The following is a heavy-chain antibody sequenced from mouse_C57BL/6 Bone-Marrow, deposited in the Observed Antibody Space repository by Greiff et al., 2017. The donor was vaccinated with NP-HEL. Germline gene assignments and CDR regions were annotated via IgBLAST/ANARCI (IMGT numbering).Heavy chain of an antibody. D-gene: IGHD1-1*01. J-gene: IGHJ3*01. CDR1: GYTFTSYW. Sequence: QVQLQQPGAELVKPGASVKLSCKASGYTFTSYWMHWVKQRPGRGLEWIRRIDPNSGGTKYNEKFKSKATLTVDKPSSTAYMQLSSLTSEDSAVYYCARSNYYGSSYVWFAYWGQGTLVTVSA. CDR3: ARSNYYGSSYVWFAY. V-gene: IGHV1-72*01. CDR2: IDPNSGGT.